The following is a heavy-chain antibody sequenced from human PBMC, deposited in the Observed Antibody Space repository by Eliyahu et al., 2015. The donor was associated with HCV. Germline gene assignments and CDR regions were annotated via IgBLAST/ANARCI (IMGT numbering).Heavy chain of an antibody. Sequence: QVQLVQSGAEVKKPGSSVKVSCKASGGTFSSYAISWVRQAPGQGLEWMGGIIPIFGTANYAQKFQGRVTITADESTSTVYMELSSLRSEDTAVYYCARVRRENLGYCSSTSCYHQGDHWFDPWGQGTLVTVSS. CDR1: GGTFSSYA. CDR2: IIPIFGTA. CDR3: ARVRRENLGYCSSTSCYHQGDHWFDP. J-gene: IGHJ5*02. D-gene: IGHD2-2*01. V-gene: IGHV1-69*01.